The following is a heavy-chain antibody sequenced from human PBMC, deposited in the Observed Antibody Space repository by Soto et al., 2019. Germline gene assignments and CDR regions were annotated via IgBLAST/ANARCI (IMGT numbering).Heavy chain of an antibody. CDR2: ISSDGTKK. D-gene: IGHD6-13*01. Sequence: GGSLRLSCEASGFALDTYAMHWVRQAPGKGLEWVALISSDGTKKHLADSVKGRFTISRDNSKSFVYLQMKSVRGEDTAVYYCAEAVAAAYYYHYYGMDVWGQGTTVTVSS. J-gene: IGHJ6*02. V-gene: IGHV3-30-3*02. CDR1: GFALDTYA. CDR3: AEAVAAAYYYHYYGMDV.